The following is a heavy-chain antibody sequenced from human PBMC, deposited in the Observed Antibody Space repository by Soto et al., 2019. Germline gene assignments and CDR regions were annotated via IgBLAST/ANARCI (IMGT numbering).Heavy chain of an antibody. V-gene: IGHV1-46*01. CDR1: GYTFTSYY. J-gene: IGHJ6*02. Sequence: ASVKVSCKASGYTFTSYYMHWVRQAPGQGLEWMGIINPSGGSTSYAQKFQGRVTMTRDTSTSTVYMELSSLRSEDTAVYYCAREELETGGKYGMDVWGQGTTVTVSS. CDR2: INPSGGST. CDR3: AREELETGGKYGMDV. D-gene: IGHD1-1*01.